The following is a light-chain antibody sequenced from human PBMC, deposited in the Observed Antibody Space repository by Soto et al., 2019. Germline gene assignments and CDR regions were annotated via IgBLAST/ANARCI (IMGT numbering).Light chain of an antibody. V-gene: IGKV1-5*01. CDR1: QTISSW. J-gene: IGKJ2*01. CDR3: QQYNSYSYT. CDR2: DAS. Sequence: DIQMTQSPSTLSGSVGDRVTITCRASQTISSWLAWYQQKPGKAPKLLIYDASSLESGVPSRFSGSGSGTEFTLTISSLQPDDFATYYCQQYNSYSYTLGQGTKVDIK.